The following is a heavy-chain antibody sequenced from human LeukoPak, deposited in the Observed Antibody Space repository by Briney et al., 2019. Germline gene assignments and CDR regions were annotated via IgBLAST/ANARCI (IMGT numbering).Heavy chain of an antibody. CDR2: ISYDGSNK. Sequence: PGGSLRLSCAASGFTFSSYGMHWVRQAPGKGLEWVAVISYDGSNKYYADSVKGRFTISRDNSKNTLYLQMNSLRAEDTAVYYCAKPHWGFYYGMDVWGQGTTVTVSS. D-gene: IGHD7-27*01. V-gene: IGHV3-30*18. J-gene: IGHJ6*02. CDR1: GFTFSSYG. CDR3: AKPHWGFYYGMDV.